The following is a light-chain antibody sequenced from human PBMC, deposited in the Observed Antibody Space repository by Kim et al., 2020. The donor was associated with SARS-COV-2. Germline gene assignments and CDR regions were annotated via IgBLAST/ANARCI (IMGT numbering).Light chain of an antibody. J-gene: IGKJ1*01. V-gene: IGKV3-11*01. CDR2: DAS. CDR3: QQYSSSPLT. Sequence: EIVLTQSPATLSLSPGERATLSCRASQSVSSFLAWYQQKPGQAPRLLIYDASNRATGIPARFSGSGSGTDSTLTISSLEPEDFAVYYCQQYSSSPLTFGHGTKVEIK. CDR1: QSVSSF.